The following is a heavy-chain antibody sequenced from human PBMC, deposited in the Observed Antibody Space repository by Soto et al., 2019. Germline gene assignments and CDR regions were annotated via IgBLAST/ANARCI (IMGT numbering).Heavy chain of an antibody. V-gene: IGHV5-51*01. CDR2: MYPGDSDT. J-gene: IGHJ4*02. CDR3: ARLPRDCNITSCYYADH. D-gene: IGHD3-22*01. CDR1: GYDFNTNW. Sequence: PGESLKISCRGSGYDFNTNWFGWVRQLPGRGLEWVGIMYPGDSDTRLHPSLQGHVTLSADVTVSTAFLQWRTLKTSDSGMYFCARLPRDCNITSCYYADHWGQGTSVTVSS.